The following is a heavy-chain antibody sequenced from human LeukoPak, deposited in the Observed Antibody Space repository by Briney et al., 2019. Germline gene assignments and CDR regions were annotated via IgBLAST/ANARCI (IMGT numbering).Heavy chain of an antibody. J-gene: IGHJ3*02. V-gene: IGHV3-23*01. Sequence: GGSLRLSCAASGFTFSSYAMSWVRQAPGKGLEWVSAISGSGGSTYYADSVKGRFTISRDNSKNTLYLQMNSLRAEDTAVYYCARSPGYCSSTSCYNDAFDIWGQGTMVTVSS. CDR2: ISGSGGST. CDR1: GFTFSSYA. D-gene: IGHD2-2*02. CDR3: ARSPGYCSSTSCYNDAFDI.